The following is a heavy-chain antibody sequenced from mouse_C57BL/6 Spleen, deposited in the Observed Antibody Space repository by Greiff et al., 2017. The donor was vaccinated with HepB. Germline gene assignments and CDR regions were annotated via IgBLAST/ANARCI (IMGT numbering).Heavy chain of an antibody. CDR3: ARRYSNYHAMDY. V-gene: IGHV1-4*01. Sequence: VKVVESGAELARPGASVKMSCKASGYTFTSYTMHWVKQRPGQGLEWIGYINPSSGYTKYNQKFKDKATLTADKSSSTAYMQLSSLTSEDSAVYYCARRYSNYHAMDYWGQGTSVTVSS. CDR2: INPSSGYT. D-gene: IGHD2-5*01. J-gene: IGHJ4*01. CDR1: GYTFTSYT.